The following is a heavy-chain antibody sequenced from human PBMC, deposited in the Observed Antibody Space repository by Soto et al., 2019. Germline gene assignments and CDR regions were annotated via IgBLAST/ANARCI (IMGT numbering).Heavy chain of an antibody. CDR3: ARGGASVTTPFDY. V-gene: IGHV3-11*01. J-gene: IGHJ4*02. CDR2: ISSSGSTI. D-gene: IGHD4-17*01. CDR1: GFAFSDPY. Sequence: QVQLVESGGGLVKPGGSLRLSCAASGFAFSDPYMSWIRQATGKGLEWISYISSSGSTIYYADSVKGRFTISRDNAKKSLYLQMDRLTADDTAVYYCARGGASVTTPFDYWGQGTQVTVSS.